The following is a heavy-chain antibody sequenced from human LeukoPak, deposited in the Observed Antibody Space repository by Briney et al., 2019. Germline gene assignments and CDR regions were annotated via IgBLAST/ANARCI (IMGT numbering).Heavy chain of an antibody. Sequence: GGSLRLSCAASGFTFSNHGMHWVRQAPGKGPEWVALIWYDGSNKYYGDSVKGRFTISRDNSKNTVYLQMNSLRAEDTGVYYCARADGTGGPYDYWGQGTLVTVSS. D-gene: IGHD3/OR15-3a*01. CDR2: IWYDGSNK. CDR1: GFTFSNHG. V-gene: IGHV3-33*01. J-gene: IGHJ4*02. CDR3: ARADGTGGPYDY.